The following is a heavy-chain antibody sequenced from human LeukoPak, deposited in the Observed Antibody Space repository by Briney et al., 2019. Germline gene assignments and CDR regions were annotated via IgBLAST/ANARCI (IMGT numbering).Heavy chain of an antibody. CDR2: ISAYNGNT. CDR3: ARDRVGGVRTGVNVY. V-gene: IGHV1-18*01. CDR1: RYPSENFA. D-gene: IGHD1-14*01. J-gene: IGHJ4*01. Sequence: ASVNVSCKASRYPSENFALTWARQAPGQGLEWMGWISAYNGNTHYAQKFRGRLTLTTEASTSTVYLELNSMKSDDTAGYYCARDRVGGVRTGVNVYWGQGTLVTVSS.